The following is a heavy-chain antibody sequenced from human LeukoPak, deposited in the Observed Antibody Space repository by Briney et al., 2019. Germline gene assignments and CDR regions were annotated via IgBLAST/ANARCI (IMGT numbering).Heavy chain of an antibody. J-gene: IGHJ4*02. D-gene: IGHD3-10*01. CDR1: GGSISSSSYY. V-gene: IGHV4-39*07. CDR3: ARAGGSGSYVDY. Sequence: SETLSLTCTVSGGSISSSSYYWGWIRQPPGKGLEWIGSIYYSGSTYYNPSLKSRVTISVDTSKNQFSLKLSSVTAADTAVYYCARAGGSGSYVDYWGQGTLVTVSS. CDR2: IYYSGST.